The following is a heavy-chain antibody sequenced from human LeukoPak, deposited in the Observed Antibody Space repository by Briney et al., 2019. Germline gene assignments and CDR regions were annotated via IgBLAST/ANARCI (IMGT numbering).Heavy chain of an antibody. V-gene: IGHV4-31*03. CDR2: IYYSGST. Sequence: PSETLSLTCTVSGGSISSGGYYWSWIRQHPGKGLEWIGYIYYSGSTYYNPSLKSRVTISVDTSKNQFSLKLSSVTAADTAVYYCARGVPYCSGGSCYSHYFDYWGQGTLVTVSS. D-gene: IGHD2-15*01. J-gene: IGHJ4*02. CDR1: GGSISSGGYY. CDR3: ARGVPYCSGGSCYSHYFDY.